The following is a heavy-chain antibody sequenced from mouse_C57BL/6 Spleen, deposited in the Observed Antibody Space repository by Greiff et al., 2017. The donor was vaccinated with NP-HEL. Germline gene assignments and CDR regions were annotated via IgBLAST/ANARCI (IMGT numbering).Heavy chain of an antibody. CDR3: ARKAYYGSSYDWFAY. D-gene: IGHD1-1*01. CDR2: INPSSGYT. J-gene: IGHJ3*01. CDR1: GYTFTSYW. Sequence: VQLQQSGAELAKPGASVKLSCKASGYTFTSYWMHWVKQRPGQGLEWIGYINPSSGYTKYNQKFKDKATLTAGKSSSTAYMQLSSLTYEDSAVYYCARKAYYGSSYDWFAYWGQGTLVTVSA. V-gene: IGHV1-7*01.